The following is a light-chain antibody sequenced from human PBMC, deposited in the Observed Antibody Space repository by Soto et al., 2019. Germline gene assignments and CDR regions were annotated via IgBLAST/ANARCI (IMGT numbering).Light chain of an antibody. Sequence: DIQMTQSAATLSASFGDRVTITCGASQSISVWLAWYQQKAGKAPNLLIYKASRLESGVPSRFSGSGYETEFTLTISGLQPGDSATYYCQQYNSYSPTFGQGTKVDIK. CDR1: QSISVW. CDR3: QQYNSYSPT. CDR2: KAS. V-gene: IGKV1-5*03. J-gene: IGKJ1*01.